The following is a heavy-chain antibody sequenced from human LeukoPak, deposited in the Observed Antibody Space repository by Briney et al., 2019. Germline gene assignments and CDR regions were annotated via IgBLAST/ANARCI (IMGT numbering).Heavy chain of an antibody. J-gene: IGHJ4*02. CDR2: IYTGGNT. CDR3: ARVRGGSGWYYFDY. V-gene: IGHV3-53*04. CDR1: GFTVSSNY. D-gene: IGHD6-19*01. Sequence: PGGSLRLSCAASGFTVSSNYMSWVRQAPGKGLEWVSIIYTGGNTYYADSVKGRFTISRHNSNNTLSLQMNGLRAEDTAVYYCARVRGGSGWYYFDYWGQGTLVTVSS.